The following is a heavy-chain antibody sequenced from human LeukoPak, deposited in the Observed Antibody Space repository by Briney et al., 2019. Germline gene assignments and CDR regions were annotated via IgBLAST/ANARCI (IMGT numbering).Heavy chain of an antibody. Sequence: GSSVKVSCKASGGTFSNYTITWVRQAPGQGLAWMGRIIPGLGIINYAQKFRGRVTVTADKSTSTAYMELSSLRADDTAVYYCARALSDTSGYELAYWGQGTLVTVSS. CDR3: ARALSDTSGYELAY. V-gene: IGHV1-69*02. D-gene: IGHD3-22*01. CDR2: IIPGLGII. CDR1: GGTFSNYT. J-gene: IGHJ4*02.